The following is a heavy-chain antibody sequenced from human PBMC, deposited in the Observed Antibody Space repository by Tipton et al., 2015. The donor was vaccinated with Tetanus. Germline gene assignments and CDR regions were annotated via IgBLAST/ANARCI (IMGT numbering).Heavy chain of an antibody. D-gene: IGHD1-26*01. Sequence: TLSLTCTVSGDSISSYYWSWIRQPPGKGLEWIGNVYSSGSTYYNPSLKGRVTISVDTSTTQFSLRLNSVTAADTAIYYCARDHRLSASYAGWFDPWGQGTLVTVSS. V-gene: IGHV4-59*01. CDR3: ARDHRLSASYAGWFDP. CDR2: VYSSGST. J-gene: IGHJ5*02. CDR1: GDSISSYY.